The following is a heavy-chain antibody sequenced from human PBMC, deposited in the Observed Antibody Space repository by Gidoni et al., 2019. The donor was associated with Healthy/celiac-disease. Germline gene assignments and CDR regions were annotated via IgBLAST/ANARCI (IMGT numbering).Heavy chain of an antibody. V-gene: IGHV3-30-3*01. J-gene: IGHJ4*02. Sequence: QVQLVESGGGVVQPGRSLRLSCAASGFTFSSYAMHWVRQAPGKGLEWVAVISYDGSNKYYADSVKGRFTISRDNSKNTLYLQMNSLRAEDTAVYYCARPTYYDFWSGPDYWGQGTLVTVSS. CDR2: ISYDGSNK. CDR1: GFTFSSYA. D-gene: IGHD3-3*01. CDR3: ARPTYYDFWSGPDY.